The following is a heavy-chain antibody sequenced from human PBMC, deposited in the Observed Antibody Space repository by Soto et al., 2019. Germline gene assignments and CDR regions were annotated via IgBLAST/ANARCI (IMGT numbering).Heavy chain of an antibody. CDR1: GCTFTGYY. J-gene: IGHJ4*02. CDR3: ARDLKGRNPFDY. CDR2: INPNSGGT. Sequence: ASVKVSCKASGCTFTGYYMHWVRQAPGQGLEWMGWINPNSGGTNYAQKFQGRVTMTRDTSISTAYMELSRLRSDDTAVYYCARDLKGRNPFDYWGQGTLVTISS. V-gene: IGHV1-2*02.